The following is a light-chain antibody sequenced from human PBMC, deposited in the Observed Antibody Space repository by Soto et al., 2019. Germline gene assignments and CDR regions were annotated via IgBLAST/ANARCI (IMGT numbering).Light chain of an antibody. CDR2: DAS. Sequence: DIQMTQSPSTLSASVGDRVTMTCRASQRISSWLAWYQQKPGKAPKVLIYDASSLESGVPSRFSGSGSGTEFTLTISSLQPDDFATYYCQQYNSYSTWTFGQGTKVEIK. J-gene: IGKJ1*01. CDR3: QQYNSYSTWT. CDR1: QRISSW. V-gene: IGKV1-5*01.